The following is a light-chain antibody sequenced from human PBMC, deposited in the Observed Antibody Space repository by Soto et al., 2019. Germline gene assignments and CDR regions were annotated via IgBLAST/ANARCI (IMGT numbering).Light chain of an antibody. CDR1: SSDVGGYNY. V-gene: IGLV2-8*01. CDR3: ISYAGSVV. CDR2: EVS. Sequence: QSALTQPPSASGSPGQSVTISCTGTSSDVGGYNYVSWYQQHPGKAPKLMIYEVSKRPSGVPDRFSGSKSGNTASLTVSGLQAEDEADYSCISYAGSVVFGGGTKLTVL. J-gene: IGLJ2*01.